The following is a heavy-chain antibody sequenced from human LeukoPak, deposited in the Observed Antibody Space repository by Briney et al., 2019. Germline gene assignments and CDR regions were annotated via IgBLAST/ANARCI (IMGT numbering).Heavy chain of an antibody. CDR2: INTDGSST. CDR1: GFTFSRYW. D-gene: IGHD2-2*02. V-gene: IGHV3-74*01. CDR3: AREACGSTDCYTTSPRNWFDP. J-gene: IGHJ5*02. Sequence: AGGSLRLSCAASGFTFSRYWMHWVRQAPGKGLVWVSRINTDGSSTSYADSVKGRFTISGDNAKNTLYLQMNSLRAEDTAVYYCAREACGSTDCYTTSPRNWFDPWGQGTLVTVSS.